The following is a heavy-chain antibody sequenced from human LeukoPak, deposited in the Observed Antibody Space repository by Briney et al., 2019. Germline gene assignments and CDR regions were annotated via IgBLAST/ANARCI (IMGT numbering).Heavy chain of an antibody. CDR2: IIPILGIA. CDR3: AREGVAGTGLDY. V-gene: IGHV1-69*04. CDR1: GGTFSSYA. J-gene: IGHJ4*02. Sequence: SVKVSCKASGGTFSSYAISWVRQAPGQGLEWMGRIIPILGIANYAQKFQGRVTITADKSTSTAYMKLSSLRSEDTAVYYCAREGVAGTGLDYWGQGTLVTVSS. D-gene: IGHD6-13*01.